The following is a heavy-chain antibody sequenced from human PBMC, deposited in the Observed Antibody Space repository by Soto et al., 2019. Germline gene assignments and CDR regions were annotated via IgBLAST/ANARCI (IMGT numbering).Heavy chain of an antibody. J-gene: IGHJ4*02. CDR2: IYYSGST. CDR3: ARGGYSYGALYYFDY. D-gene: IGHD5-18*01. V-gene: IGHV4-59*01. CDR1: GGSISSYY. Sequence: SSETLSLTCTVSGGSISSYYWSWIRQPPGKGLEWIGYIYYSGSTNYNPSLKSRVTISVDSSKNQFSLRLNSVTAADTAVYYCARGGYSYGALYYFDYWGQGTLVTVSS.